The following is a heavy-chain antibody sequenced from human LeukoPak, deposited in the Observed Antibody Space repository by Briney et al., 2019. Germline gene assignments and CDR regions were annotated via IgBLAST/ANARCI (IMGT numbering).Heavy chain of an antibody. Sequence: GVSLRLSCAASGFTFSSYDMHWVRQAPGKGLEWVAVISYDGSNKYYADSVKGRFTISRDNSKNTLYLQMNSLRAEDTAVYYCARSYSDAFDIWGQGTMVTVSS. CDR1: GFTFSSYD. D-gene: IGHD1-26*01. CDR3: ARSYSDAFDI. CDR2: ISYDGSNK. J-gene: IGHJ3*02. V-gene: IGHV3-30*03.